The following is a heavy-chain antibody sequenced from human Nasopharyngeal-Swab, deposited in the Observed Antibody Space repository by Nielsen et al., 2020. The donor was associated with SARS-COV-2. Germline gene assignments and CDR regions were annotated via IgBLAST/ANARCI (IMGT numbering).Heavy chain of an antibody. Sequence: ASVKVSCKASENTFSSYYVHWVREAPGQGLEWMGLVNPRDNSISCAHKFQDRVTVTRDTSTSTVYMELSSLRSEDTAVYYCARELYSNKWGKAFDIWGHGTVVTVSS. V-gene: IGHV1-46*01. CDR1: ENTFSSYY. D-gene: IGHD6-13*01. CDR2: VNPRDNSI. J-gene: IGHJ3*02. CDR3: ARELYSNKWGKAFDI.